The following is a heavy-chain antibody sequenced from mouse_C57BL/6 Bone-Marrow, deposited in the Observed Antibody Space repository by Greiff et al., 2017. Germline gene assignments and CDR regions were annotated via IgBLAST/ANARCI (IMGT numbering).Heavy chain of an antibody. J-gene: IGHJ4*01. Sequence: QVQLKQSGAELVRPGSSVKLSCKASGYTFTSYWMHWVKQRPIQGLEWIGNIDPSDSETHYNQKFKDKATLTVDKSSSTAYMQLSSLTSEDSAVYYCARGGSRYAMDYWGQGTSVTVSS. CDR2: IDPSDSET. CDR3: ARGGSRYAMDY. CDR1: GYTFTSYW. D-gene: IGHD1-1*01. V-gene: IGHV1-52*01.